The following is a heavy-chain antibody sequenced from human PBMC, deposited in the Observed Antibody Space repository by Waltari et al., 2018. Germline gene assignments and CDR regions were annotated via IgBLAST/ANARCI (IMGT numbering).Heavy chain of an antibody. V-gene: IGHV1-8*01. CDR3: ATVYGGSYLGI. CDR1: GYTFTSYD. Sequence: QVQLVQSGAEVKKPGASVKVSCKASGYTFTSYDINWVRQATGQGLEWMGWMNPNSCNTIYAQKFQGRVTMTEDTSTDTAYMELSSLRSEDTAVYYCATVYGGSYLGIWGQGTMVTVSS. CDR2: MNPNSCNT. J-gene: IGHJ3*02. D-gene: IGHD1-26*01.